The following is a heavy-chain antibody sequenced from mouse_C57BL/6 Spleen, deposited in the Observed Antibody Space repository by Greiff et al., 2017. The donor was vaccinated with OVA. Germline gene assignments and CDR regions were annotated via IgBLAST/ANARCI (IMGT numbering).Heavy chain of an antibody. Sequence: SGAELVRPGASVTLSCKASGYTFTDYEMHWVKQTPVHGLEWIGAIDPETGGTAYNQKFKGKAILTADKSSSTAYMELRSLTSEDSAVYYCTGLTGYFDYWGQGTTLTVSS. CDR3: TGLTGYFDY. CDR1: GYTFTDYE. V-gene: IGHV1-15*01. CDR2: IDPETGGT. J-gene: IGHJ2*01. D-gene: IGHD4-1*01.